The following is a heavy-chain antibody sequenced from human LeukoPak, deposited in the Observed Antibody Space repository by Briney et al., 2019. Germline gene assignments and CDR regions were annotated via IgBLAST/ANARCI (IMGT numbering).Heavy chain of an antibody. CDR3: AHLSSMVTTGYFDP. J-gene: IGHJ5*02. D-gene: IGHD5-18*01. Sequence: SGPTLVNPTQTLTLTCTFSGFSLSTSGVGLGWIRQPPGKALEWIALIYWHDDERYSPALGSRLTITKDTSKSQVHLTNTNMGPEDTATYYCAHLSSMVTTGYFDPWGQGILVTVSS. CDR1: GFSLSTSGVG. V-gene: IGHV2-5*01. CDR2: IYWHDDE.